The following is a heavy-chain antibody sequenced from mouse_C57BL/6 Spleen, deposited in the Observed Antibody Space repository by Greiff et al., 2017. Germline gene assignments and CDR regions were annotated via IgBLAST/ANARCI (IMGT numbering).Heavy chain of an antibody. CDR3: ATTVVAPNDFDY. V-gene: IGHV1-22*01. J-gene: IGHJ2*01. CDR2: INPNNGGT. D-gene: IGHD1-1*01. Sequence: EVQLQQSGPELVKPGASVKMSCKASGYTFTDYNMHWVKQSHGKSLEWIGYINPNNGGTSYNQKFKGKATLTVNKSSSTAYMELRSLTSEDSAVYYCATTVVAPNDFDYWGQGTTLTVSS. CDR1: GYTFTDYN.